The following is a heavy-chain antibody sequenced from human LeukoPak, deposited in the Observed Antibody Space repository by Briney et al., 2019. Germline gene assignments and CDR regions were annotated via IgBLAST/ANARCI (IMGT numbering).Heavy chain of an antibody. V-gene: IGHV3-23*01. Sequence: GGSLRLSCAASGFTFSSYAMNWVRQAPGKGLEWVSAISGSGGSTYYADSVKGRFTVSRDNFRNTLYLQMNSLRAGDTAVYYCAKDLSSGWPDAFDIWGQGTMVTVSS. CDR3: AKDLSSGWPDAFDI. CDR1: GFTFSSYA. D-gene: IGHD6-19*01. J-gene: IGHJ3*02. CDR2: ISGSGGST.